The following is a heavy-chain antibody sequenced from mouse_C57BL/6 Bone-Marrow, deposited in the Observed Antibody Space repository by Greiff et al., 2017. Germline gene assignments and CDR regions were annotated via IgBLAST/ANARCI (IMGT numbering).Heavy chain of an antibody. CDR1: GFTFSSYA. J-gene: IGHJ2*01. V-gene: IGHV5-4*01. CDR3: SRDDYYYFDY. Sequence: EVMLVESGGGLVKPGGSLKLSCAASGFTFSSYAMSWVRQTPEKRLEWVATISDGGSYTYYTDNVKGRFTISRDNAKTNLYLQMSHLKSEDTAIYYCSRDDYYYFDYWGQGTTLTVSS. CDR2: ISDGGSYT. D-gene: IGHD2-4*01.